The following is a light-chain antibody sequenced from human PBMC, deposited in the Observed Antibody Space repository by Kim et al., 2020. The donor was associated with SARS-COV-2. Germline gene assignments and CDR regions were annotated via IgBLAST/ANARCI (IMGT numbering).Light chain of an antibody. CDR1: SLSSYY. CDR2: GTN. Sequence: LGQTARITCQGDSLSSYYASWYQQKPGQAPVLVIYGTNNRSLGIPDRFSGASSGNTAALTITGAQAEDEADYHCNSRDSSGNHWVFGGGTQLTVL. V-gene: IGLV3-19*01. J-gene: IGLJ3*02. CDR3: NSRDSSGNHWV.